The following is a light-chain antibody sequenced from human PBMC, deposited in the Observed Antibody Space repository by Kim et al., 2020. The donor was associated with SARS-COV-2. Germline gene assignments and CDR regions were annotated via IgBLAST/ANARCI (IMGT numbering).Light chain of an antibody. J-gene: IGLJ1*01. Sequence: VSPGQTASITCSGDKLGDKYACWYQQKPGQSPVLVIYQDSKRPSGIPERFSGSNSGNTATLTISGTQAMDEADYYCQAWDSSTGLVFGTGTKVTVL. CDR1: KLGDKY. V-gene: IGLV3-1*01. CDR3: QAWDSSTGLV. CDR2: QDS.